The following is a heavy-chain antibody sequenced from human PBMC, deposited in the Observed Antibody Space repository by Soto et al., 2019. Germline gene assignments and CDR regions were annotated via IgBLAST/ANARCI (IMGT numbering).Heavy chain of an antibody. Sequence: EVQLLESGGGLVQPGGSLRLSCAASGFTFSSYAMRWVRQAPGKGLEWVSAISGSGGSTYYADSVKGRFTISRDNSKNTLFPQMNSLRAEDTAVYYCARRGSSSYFDYWGQGTLVTVSS. J-gene: IGHJ4*02. CDR3: ARRGSSSYFDY. V-gene: IGHV3-23*01. CDR1: GFTFSSYA. CDR2: ISGSGGST. D-gene: IGHD6-13*01.